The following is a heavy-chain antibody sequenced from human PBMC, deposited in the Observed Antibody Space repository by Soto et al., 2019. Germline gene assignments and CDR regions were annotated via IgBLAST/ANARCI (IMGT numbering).Heavy chain of an antibody. CDR2: ISYDGSNK. V-gene: IGHV3-30*18. Sequence: HPGGSLRLSCAASGFTFSSYGMHWVRQAPGKGLEWVAVISYDGSNKYYADSVKGRFTISRDNSKNTLYLQMNSLRAEDTAVYYCAKDSEWSFDPWGQGTLVTVSS. CDR1: GFTFSSYG. D-gene: IGHD3-3*01. J-gene: IGHJ5*02. CDR3: AKDSEWSFDP.